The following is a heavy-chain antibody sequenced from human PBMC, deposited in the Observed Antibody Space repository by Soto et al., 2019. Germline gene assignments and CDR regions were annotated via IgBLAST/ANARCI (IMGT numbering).Heavy chain of an antibody. CDR3: ARQNYDILTGYDGEFDY. D-gene: IGHD3-9*01. V-gene: IGHV4-39*01. Sequence: QLQLQESGPGLVKPSETLSLTCTVSGGSISSSSYYWGWIRQPPGKGLEWIGSIYYSGRTYYNPSLKIRVNISVDTSKNQFSLRRSSVTAADTAVYYCARQNYDILTGYDGEFDYWGQGTLVTVSS. J-gene: IGHJ4*02. CDR2: IYYSGRT. CDR1: GGSISSSSYY.